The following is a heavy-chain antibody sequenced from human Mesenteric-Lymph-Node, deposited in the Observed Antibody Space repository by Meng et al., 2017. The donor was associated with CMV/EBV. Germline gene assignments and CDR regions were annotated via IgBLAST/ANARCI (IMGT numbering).Heavy chain of an antibody. CDR1: GDSVSSNSAA. J-gene: IGHJ4*02. Sequence: SQTLSFTCAISGDSVSSNSAAWNWIRQSPSRGLEWLGRTYYRSKWYNDYAVSVKSRITINPDTSKNQFSLQLNSVTPEDTAVYYCARVMVRFPKQNYFDYWGQGTLVTVSS. CDR3: ARVMVRFPKQNYFDY. CDR2: TYYRSKWYN. D-gene: IGHD4/OR15-4a*01. V-gene: IGHV6-1*01.